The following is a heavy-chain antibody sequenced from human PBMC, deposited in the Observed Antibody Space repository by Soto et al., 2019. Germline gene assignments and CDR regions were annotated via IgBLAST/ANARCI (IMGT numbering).Heavy chain of an antibody. CDR1: GGSISSYY. V-gene: IGHV4-59*01. J-gene: IGHJ6*02. CDR2: IYYSGST. CDR3: ARAGIAARTTYYYYGMDV. D-gene: IGHD6-6*01. Sequence: SETLSLTCTVSGGSISSYYWSWIRQPPGKGLEWIGYIYYSGSTNYNPALKSRGTIAVETSKNHFSLKLSSVTAADTAVYYCARAGIAARTTYYYYGMDVWGQGTTVTVSS.